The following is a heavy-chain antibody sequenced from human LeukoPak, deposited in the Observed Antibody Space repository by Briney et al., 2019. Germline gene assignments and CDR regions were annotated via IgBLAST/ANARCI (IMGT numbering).Heavy chain of an antibody. CDR2: ISSSTNGDAT. CDR3: VKGRTFSRDAFDI. CDR1: GFTFGSYA. J-gene: IGHJ3*02. V-gene: IGHV3-64D*06. D-gene: IGHD3-3*02. Sequence: GGSLRLSCSASGFTFGSYASHWVRQAPGKGLEYVSAISSSTNGDATYYADSVKGRFTISRDNSKNTLYLQMSSLRAEDTAVYYCVKGRTFSRDAFDIWGQGTMVTVSS.